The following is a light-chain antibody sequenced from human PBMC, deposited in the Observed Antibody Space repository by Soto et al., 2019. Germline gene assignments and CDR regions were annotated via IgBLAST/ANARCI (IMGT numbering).Light chain of an antibody. CDR1: STDFGGQNY. V-gene: IGLV2-14*01. J-gene: IGLJ1*01. Sequence: QSALTQPASVSGSLGQSITISCTGTSTDFGGQNYVSWYQQHPGRAPKLILYEVSNRPSGISNRFSGYKSGNTASLTISGLQADDVADYYCSSYIDVVTLEVFGPGTKLTVL. CDR3: SSYIDVVTLEV. CDR2: EVS.